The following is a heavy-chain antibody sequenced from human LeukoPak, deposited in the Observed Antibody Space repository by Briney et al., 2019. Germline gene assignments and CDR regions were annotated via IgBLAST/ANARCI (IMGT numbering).Heavy chain of an antibody. D-gene: IGHD2-2*01. J-gene: IGHJ4*02. CDR3: AKDPNPIVVVPAATH. Sequence: GGSLRLSCAASGFTVSSLAMHWVRQAPGEGLEWVSSSGTRSGTKYYADSVKGRFTISRDNSKNTLYLQMNSLRAEDTAVYYCAKDPNPIVVVPAATHWGQGTLVTVSS. CDR2: SGTRSGTK. CDR1: GFTVSSLA. V-gene: IGHV3-21*01.